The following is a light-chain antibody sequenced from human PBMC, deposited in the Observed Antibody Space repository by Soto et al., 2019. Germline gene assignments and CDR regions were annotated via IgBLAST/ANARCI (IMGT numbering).Light chain of an antibody. CDR3: QQYGSSPLYT. CDR1: QSVSSSY. CDR2: GAS. V-gene: IGKV3-20*01. J-gene: IGKJ2*01. Sequence: EIVLTQSPGTLSLSPGERATLSSRASQSVSSSYLAWYQQKPGQAPRLLIYGASSRATGIPDRFSGSGSGTDFTLTISRLEPEDFALYYCQQYGSSPLYTFGQGTKLEIK.